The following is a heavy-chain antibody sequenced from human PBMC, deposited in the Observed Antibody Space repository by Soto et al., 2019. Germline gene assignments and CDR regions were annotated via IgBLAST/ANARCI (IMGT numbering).Heavy chain of an antibody. Sequence: SETLSLTCSVSGGSTSSYYWSWIRQPPGKGLEWIGYIYYSGSTNYNPSLKSRVTISVDTSKNQFSLKLSSVTAADTAVYYCARRYGASFDYWGQGTLVTVSS. D-gene: IGHD4-17*01. CDR2: IYYSGST. J-gene: IGHJ4*02. CDR3: ARRYGASFDY. CDR1: GGSTSSYY. V-gene: IGHV4-59*01.